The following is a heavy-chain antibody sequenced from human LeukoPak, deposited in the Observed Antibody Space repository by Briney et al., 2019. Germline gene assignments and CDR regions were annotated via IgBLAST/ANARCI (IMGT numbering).Heavy chain of an antibody. V-gene: IGHV4-59*11. D-gene: IGHD5-24*01. CDR3: ARTRDGYNSASPFDS. CDR2: IYYSGST. J-gene: IGHJ4*02. Sequence: SETLSLKCTVSARSISSHYWSWIRQPPGKGREWIGYIYYSGSTNYNPSLKSRVTISVDTSKNQFSLNLSSVTAADTAVYYCARTRDGYNSASPFDSWGQGTLVTVSS. CDR1: ARSISSHY.